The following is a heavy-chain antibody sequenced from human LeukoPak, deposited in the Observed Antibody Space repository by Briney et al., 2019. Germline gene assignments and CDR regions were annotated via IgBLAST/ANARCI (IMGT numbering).Heavy chain of an antibody. D-gene: IGHD6-13*01. CDR1: GYTFTSYG. CDR2: ISAYNGNI. V-gene: IGHV1-18*01. CDR3: ARVAAAGKVSLATAGPVY. Sequence: ASVKVSCKATGYTFTSYGISWVRQAPGQGLEWMGWISAYNGNINYAQKFQGRVTMTTDTSTSTVYMELRSLRYDDTAVYYCARVAAAGKVSLATAGPVYWGQRTLVTVSS. J-gene: IGHJ4*02.